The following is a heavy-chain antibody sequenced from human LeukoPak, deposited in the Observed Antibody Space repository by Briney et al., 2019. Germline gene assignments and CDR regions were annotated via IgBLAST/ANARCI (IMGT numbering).Heavy chain of an antibody. Sequence: GSSVKVSCKASGGTFSSYAISWVRQAPGQGLEWMGGIIPIFGTANYAQKFQGRVTITTDESTSTAYMELSSLRSEDTAVYYCARAYPVLEWPHHDAFDIWGQGTMVTVSS. J-gene: IGHJ3*02. CDR2: IIPIFGTA. CDR3: ARAYPVLEWPHHDAFDI. CDR1: GGTFSSYA. D-gene: IGHD3-3*01. V-gene: IGHV1-69*05.